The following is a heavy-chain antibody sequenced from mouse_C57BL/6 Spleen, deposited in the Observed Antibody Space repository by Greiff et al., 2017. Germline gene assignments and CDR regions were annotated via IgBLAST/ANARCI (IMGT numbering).Heavy chain of an antibody. CDR3: ARHYSNYFDY. CDR1: GFTFSSYA. Sequence: DVMLVESGGGLVKPGGSLKLSCAASGFTFSSYAMSWVRQTPEKRLEWVATISDGGSYTYYPDNVKGRFTISRDNAKNNLYLQMSHLKSEDTAMYYCARHYSNYFDYWGQGTTLTVSS. V-gene: IGHV5-4*03. CDR2: ISDGGSYT. J-gene: IGHJ2*01. D-gene: IGHD2-5*01.